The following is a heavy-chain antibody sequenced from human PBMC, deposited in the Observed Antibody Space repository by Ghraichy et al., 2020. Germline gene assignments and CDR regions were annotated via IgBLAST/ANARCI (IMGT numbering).Heavy chain of an antibody. CDR1: GFTFSSYS. CDR2: ISSSSSYI. Sequence: GESLNISCAASGFTFSSYSMNWVRQAPGKGLEWVSSISSSSSYIYYADSVKGRFTISRDNAKNSLYLQMNSLRAEDTAVYYCARDNYDFWSGYYPNYYYYYGMDVWGHGTTVTVSS. CDR3: ARDNYDFWSGYYPNYYYYYGMDV. J-gene: IGHJ6*02. D-gene: IGHD3-3*01. V-gene: IGHV3-21*01.